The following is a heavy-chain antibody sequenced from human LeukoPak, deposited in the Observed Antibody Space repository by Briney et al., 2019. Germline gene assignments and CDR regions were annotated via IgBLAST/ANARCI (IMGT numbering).Heavy chain of an antibody. CDR3: ATRSSG. D-gene: IGHD6-19*01. Sequence: GGSLRLSCAASGFTVSANYMSWVRQAPGKGLEWVSVIYSGGSTDYAASVKGRFTISRDNSKNALYLQMNSLRAEDTAVYYCATRSSGWGQGTLVTVSS. CDR1: GFTVSANY. J-gene: IGHJ4*02. V-gene: IGHV3-53*01. CDR2: IYSGGST.